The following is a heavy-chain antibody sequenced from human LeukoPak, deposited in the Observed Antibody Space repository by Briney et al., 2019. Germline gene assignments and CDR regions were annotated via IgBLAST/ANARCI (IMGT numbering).Heavy chain of an antibody. CDR3: ARRSPNYYFDY. Sequence: GGSLRLSCAASGFTVSSNYMNWVRQAPGKGLEWVSSISSSNNYIYYADSVKGRFTISRDNAKNSLYLQMNSLRAEDTAVYYCARRSPNYYFDYWGQGTPVTVSS. V-gene: IGHV3-21*01. CDR2: ISSSNNYI. J-gene: IGHJ4*02. CDR1: GFTVSSNY.